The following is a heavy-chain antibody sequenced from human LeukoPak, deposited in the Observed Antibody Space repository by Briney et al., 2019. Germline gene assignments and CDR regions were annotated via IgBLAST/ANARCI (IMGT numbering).Heavy chain of an antibody. CDR1: GGTFSSYA. CDR3: ARDQVIVVVMYYYYYGMDV. D-gene: IGHD3-22*01. CDR2: IIPILGIA. Sequence: SVKVSCKASGGTFSSYAISWVRQAPGQGLEWMGRIIPILGIANYAQKFQGRVTITADKSTSTTYMELSSLRSEDTAVYYCARDQVIVVVMYYYYYGMDVWGQGTTVTVSS. J-gene: IGHJ6*02. V-gene: IGHV1-69*04.